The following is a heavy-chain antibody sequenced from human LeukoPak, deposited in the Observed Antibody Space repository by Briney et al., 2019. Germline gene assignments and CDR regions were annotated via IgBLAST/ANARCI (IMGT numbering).Heavy chain of an antibody. J-gene: IGHJ3*01. Sequence: PGGSLRLSCAASGFTFSGSGMLWVRQAPGKGLDWVAHISYDETVIFYTDSVTGRFTISRDNSNNTLYLQMHSLRTEDTATYYCAKDMGTVPPQGFDLWGRGTLVTVSS. V-gene: IGHV3-30*18. CDR2: ISYDETVI. CDR3: AKDMGTVPPQGFDL. D-gene: IGHD4-17*01. CDR1: GFTFSGSG.